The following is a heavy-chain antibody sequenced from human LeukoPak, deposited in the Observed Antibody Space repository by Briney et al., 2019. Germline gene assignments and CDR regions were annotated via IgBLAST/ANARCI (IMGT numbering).Heavy chain of an antibody. V-gene: IGHV3-66*01. Sequence: PGGSLRLSCAASGFTVSSNNVSWDRQAPGKGLEWVSSIYRDGSTYYADSVKGRFTISRDNSKNTLNLQMNNLRVEDTAVYYCARVMTAITNWFDPWGQGTLVTVSS. D-gene: IGHD2-21*02. CDR1: GFTVSSNN. CDR2: IYRDGST. CDR3: ARVMTAITNWFDP. J-gene: IGHJ5*02.